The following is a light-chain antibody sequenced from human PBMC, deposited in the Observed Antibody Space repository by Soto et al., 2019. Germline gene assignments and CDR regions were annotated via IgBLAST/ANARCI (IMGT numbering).Light chain of an antibody. CDR3: QQYLSSPPYT. J-gene: IGKJ2*01. Sequence: EVVLTQSPGTLSLSPGERATLSCRATQSVSNNYLAWYQQKPGQSPKLLIFGSSDRATGIPDRFSGSGSGIHFALTIGSLDPEDFAVYYCQQYLSSPPYTFGQGTKLEIK. CDR2: GSS. V-gene: IGKV3-20*01. CDR1: QSVSNNY.